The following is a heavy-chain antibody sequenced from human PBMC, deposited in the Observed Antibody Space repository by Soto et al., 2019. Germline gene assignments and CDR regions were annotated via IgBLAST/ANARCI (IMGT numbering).Heavy chain of an antibody. CDR1: GFTFSSYA. CDR2: ISYDGSNK. CDR3: ASDGAY. Sequence: QVQLVESGGGVVQPGRSLRLSCAASGFTFSSYAMHWVRQAPGKGLEWVAVISYDGSNKYYADSVKGRFTISRDNSKSTLYLQMNSLRTEDTAVYYCASDGAYWGQGTLVTVSS. J-gene: IGHJ4*02. D-gene: IGHD1-26*01. V-gene: IGHV3-30-3*01.